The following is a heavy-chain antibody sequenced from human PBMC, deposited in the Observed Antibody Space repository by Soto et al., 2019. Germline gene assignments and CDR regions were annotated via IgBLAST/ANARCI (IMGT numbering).Heavy chain of an antibody. V-gene: IGHV4-31*02. CDR3: AQALVFTGGDGFDI. J-gene: IGHJ3*02. CDR1: GGSITTGGRY. CDR2: IYYSGNT. D-gene: IGHD6-6*01. Sequence: QVRLQEWGPGLVKPSQTLSLKCSVSGGSITTGGRYWSWIRQLPGKGLEWIGDIYYSGNTYYNASLTSRVTILVEAAKHQFSLKLSSVTAAYTAVYYCAQALVFTGGDGFDIWGQGRLVTVSS.